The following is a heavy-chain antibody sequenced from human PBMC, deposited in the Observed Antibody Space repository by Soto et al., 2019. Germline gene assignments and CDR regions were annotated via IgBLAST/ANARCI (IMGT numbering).Heavy chain of an antibody. CDR3: ARDSYPAYDFWSGYYTGGNNWFDP. J-gene: IGHJ5*02. CDR2: IWYDGSNK. D-gene: IGHD3-3*01. CDR1: GFTFSSYG. Sequence: GGSLRLSCAASGFTFSSYGMHWVRQAPGKGLEWVAVIWYDGSNKYYADSVKGRFTISRDNSKNTLYLQMNSLRAEDTAVYYCARDSYPAYDFWSGYYTGGNNWFDPWGQGTLVTVSS. V-gene: IGHV3-33*01.